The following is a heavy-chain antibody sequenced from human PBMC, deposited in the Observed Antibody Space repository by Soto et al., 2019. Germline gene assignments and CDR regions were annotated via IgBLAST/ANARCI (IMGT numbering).Heavy chain of an antibody. CDR2: INPNSGGT. D-gene: IGHD1-26*01. CDR1: GYTFTGYY. J-gene: IGHJ3*02. Sequence: GASVKVSCKASGYTFTGYYMHWVRQAPGQGLEWMGWINPNSGGTNYAQKFQGRVTMTRDTSISTAYMELSRLRSDDTAVYYCASAVVGATYIFALDIWGQGTMVTVSS. CDR3: ASAVVGATYIFALDI. V-gene: IGHV1-2*02.